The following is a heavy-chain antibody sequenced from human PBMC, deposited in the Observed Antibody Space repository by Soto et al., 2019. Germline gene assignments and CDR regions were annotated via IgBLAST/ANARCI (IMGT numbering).Heavy chain of an antibody. J-gene: IGHJ5*02. CDR2: IYATGTT. Sequence: PSETLSLTCTVSGASISGFYWSWIRKSAGKGLEWIGRIYATGTTDYNPSLKSRVMMSVDTSKKQFSLKLRSVTAADTAVYYCVRDGTKTLRDWLDTWGQGISVTVSS. V-gene: IGHV4-4*07. CDR3: VRDGTKTLRDWLDT. CDR1: GASISGFY. D-gene: IGHD1-1*01.